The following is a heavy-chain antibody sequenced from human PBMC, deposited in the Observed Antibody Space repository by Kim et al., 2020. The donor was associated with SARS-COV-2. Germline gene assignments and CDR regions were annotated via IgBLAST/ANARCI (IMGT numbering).Heavy chain of an antibody. CDR2: VNPDGSAK. CDR3: TNKVDY. J-gene: IGHJ4*02. Sequence: GGSLRLSSAASGFTSSSYWMAWVRQAPGKGLEWVANVNPDGSAKHYLDSVKGRFTISRDNAENSLYLQMNSLRVEYTAIYYCTNKVDYWGQGTLVTVSS. V-gene: IGHV3-7*01. CDR1: GFTSSSYW.